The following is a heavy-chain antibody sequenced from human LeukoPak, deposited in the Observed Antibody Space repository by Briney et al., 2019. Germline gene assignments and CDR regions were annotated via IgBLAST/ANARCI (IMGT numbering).Heavy chain of an antibody. CDR1: GGSISSSSYY. CDR2: IYYSGST. D-gene: IGHD3-10*01. J-gene: IGHJ4*02. CDR3: ARIQRGLFDY. V-gene: IGHV4-39*07. Sequence: SETLSLTCTVSGGSISSSSYYWGWIRQPPGKGLEWIGSIYYSGSTYYNPSLKSRVTISVDTSKNQFSLKLSSVTAADTAVYYCARIQRGLFDYWGQGTLVTVSS.